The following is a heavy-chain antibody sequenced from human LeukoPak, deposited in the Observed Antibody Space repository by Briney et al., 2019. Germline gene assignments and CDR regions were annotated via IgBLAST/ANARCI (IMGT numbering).Heavy chain of an antibody. CDR3: ARGAGYDFWSGYVPHYFDY. CDR2: ISAYNGNT. Sequence: AASVKVSCKASGYTFTSYGISWVRQAPGQGLEWMGWISAYNGNTNYAQKLQGRVTMTTDTFTSTAYMELRSLRSDDTAVYYCARGAGYDFWSGYVPHYFDYWGQGTLVTVSS. V-gene: IGHV1-18*01. J-gene: IGHJ4*02. CDR1: GYTFTSYG. D-gene: IGHD3-3*01.